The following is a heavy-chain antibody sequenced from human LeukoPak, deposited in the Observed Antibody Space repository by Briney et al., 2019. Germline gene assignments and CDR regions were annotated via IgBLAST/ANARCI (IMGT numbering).Heavy chain of an antibody. V-gene: IGHV4-59*08. CDR1: GGSISSYY. CDR3: ARAWYSSGPYFDC. J-gene: IGHJ4*02. D-gene: IGHD6-19*01. Sequence: SETLSLTCTVSGGSISSYYWSWIRQPPGKGLEWIGYIYYSGSTNYNPSLKSRVTISVDTSKNQFSLKLSSVTAADTAVYYCARAWYSSGPYFDCWGQGTLVTVSS. CDR2: IYYSGST.